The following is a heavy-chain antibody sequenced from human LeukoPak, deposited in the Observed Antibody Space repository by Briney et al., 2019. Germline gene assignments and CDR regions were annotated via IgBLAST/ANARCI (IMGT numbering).Heavy chain of an antibody. Sequence: PGGSLRHSCAASGFTLSSYSMNYVRHPPGKGLEWGSSISSSSSYIYYADSVRGRFTISRDNAKNSLYLQMNSLRAEDMDVYYCASAGKQWLVPHWFDPWGQGTLVTVSS. V-gene: IGHV3-21*01. CDR3: ASAGKQWLVPHWFDP. J-gene: IGHJ5*02. CDR2: ISSSSSYI. D-gene: IGHD6-19*01. CDR1: GFTLSSYS.